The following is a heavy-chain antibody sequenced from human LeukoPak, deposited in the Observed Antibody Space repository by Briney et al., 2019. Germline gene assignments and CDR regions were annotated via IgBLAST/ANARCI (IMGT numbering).Heavy chain of an antibody. J-gene: IGHJ6*03. CDR2: ISGSGGDR. Sequence: GGSLRLSCAGSGFTFSSYAMSWVRQAPGKGLEWVSAISGSGGDRYYADSVKGRFTISRDNSKNTVYLQMNSLRVDDTAVYYCAKDRQRGNYLRNYYYYMDVWGKGTTVTVSS. CDR1: GFTFSSYA. D-gene: IGHD1-26*01. CDR3: AKDRQRGNYLRNYYYYMDV. V-gene: IGHV3-23*01.